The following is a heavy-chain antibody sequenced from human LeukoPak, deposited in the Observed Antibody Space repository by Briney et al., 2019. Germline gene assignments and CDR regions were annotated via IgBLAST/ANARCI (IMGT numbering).Heavy chain of an antibody. CDR1: GGSISSGGYY. CDR3: ARAACSLSDHNPGCYFDY. CDR2: IFYSGST. D-gene: IGHD3-10*02. J-gene: IGHJ4*02. V-gene: IGHV4-31*03. Sequence: PSETLSLTCTVSGGSISSGGYYWSWIRQHPGKGLEWIGSIFYSGSTYYNPSLKSRLTISVDTSKNQFSLKLSSVTAADTAVYYCARAACSLSDHNPGCYFDYWGQGTLVTVSS.